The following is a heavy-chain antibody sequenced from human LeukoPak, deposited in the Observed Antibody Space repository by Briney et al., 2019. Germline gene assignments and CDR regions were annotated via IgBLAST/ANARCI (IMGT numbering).Heavy chain of an antibody. Sequence: SESLSLTCTVSGGSINSFYWSWIRQPAGKGLEWIGRVSTTGRTFSKPSLSSRVTMSVDTSKNQFSLRLASVTAADTAVYCCARDIAVPYYNYYYMDIWGKGTAVTVSS. CDR1: GGSINSFY. V-gene: IGHV4-4*07. D-gene: IGHD6-19*01. CDR3: ARDIAVPYYNYYYMDI. CDR2: VSTTGRT. J-gene: IGHJ6*03.